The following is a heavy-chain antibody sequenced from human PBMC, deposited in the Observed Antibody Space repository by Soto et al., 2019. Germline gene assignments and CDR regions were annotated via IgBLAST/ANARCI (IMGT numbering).Heavy chain of an antibody. D-gene: IGHD4-17*01. J-gene: IGHJ4*02. CDR1: GFTFSSYA. V-gene: IGHV3-23*01. Sequence: EVQLLESGGGLVQPGGSLRLSCAASGFTFSSYAMSWVRQAPGKGLEWVSAISGSGGSTYYEDSVKGRFTISRDNSKNTLYLQMNSLRAEDTAVYYCAKVRVTVTPLGDVIGYWGQGTLVTVSS. CDR2: ISGSGGST. CDR3: AKVRVTVTPLGDVIGY.